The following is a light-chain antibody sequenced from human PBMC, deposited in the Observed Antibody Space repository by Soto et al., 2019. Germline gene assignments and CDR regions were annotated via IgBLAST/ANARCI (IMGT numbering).Light chain of an antibody. CDR1: SSDVGSYNL. J-gene: IGLJ2*01. CDR3: CSYAGSVV. Sequence: QSALTQPASVSGYPGQSITISCTGTSSDVGSYNLVSWYQQHPGKAPKLMIYEGSKRPSGVSNRFSGSKSGNTASLTISGLQAEDEADYYCCSYAGSVVFGGGTQLTVL. V-gene: IGLV2-23*01. CDR2: EGS.